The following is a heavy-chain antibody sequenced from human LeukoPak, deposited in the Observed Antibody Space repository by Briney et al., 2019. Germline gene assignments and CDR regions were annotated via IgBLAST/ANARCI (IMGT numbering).Heavy chain of an antibody. CDR1: GGSFSGYY. V-gene: IGHV4-34*01. D-gene: IGHD6-13*01. CDR3: ARHGGLGYSSSWYTY. CDR2: INHSGST. J-gene: IGHJ4*02. Sequence: SETPSLTCAVYGGSFSGYYWSWIRQPPGKGLEWMGEINHSGSTNYNPSLKSRVTISVDTSKNQFSLKLSSVTAADTAVYYCARHGGLGYSSSWYTYWGQGPLVTVSS.